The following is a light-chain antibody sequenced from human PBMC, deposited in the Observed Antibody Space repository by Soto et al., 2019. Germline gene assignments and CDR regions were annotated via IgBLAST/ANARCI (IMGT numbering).Light chain of an antibody. Sequence: DIQMTQSPSSLSASVGDRVTITCRASESISRHLNWYQQKPGKAPKLLIYAASSLQNGVPSRFSGGGSGTDFSLTISSLQPEDFATYYCQQSYSTLSITFGQGTRLEIK. CDR1: ESISRH. V-gene: IGKV1-39*01. CDR3: QQSYSTLSIT. CDR2: AAS. J-gene: IGKJ5*01.